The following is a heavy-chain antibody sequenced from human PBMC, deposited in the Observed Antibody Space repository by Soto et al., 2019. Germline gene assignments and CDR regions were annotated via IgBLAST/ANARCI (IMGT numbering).Heavy chain of an antibody. CDR3: AKEIVVPAAI. V-gene: IGHV3-23*01. J-gene: IGHJ4*02. CDR2: ISGSGGST. Sequence: EVQVLESGGGLVQPGGSLRLSCAASGFTFSSYAMSWVRQAPGKGLEWVSAISGSGGSTYYADSVKGLFTITRDNSQNPLYLQMNSLRAEDTAVYYCAKEIVVPAAIGGQGTLVTVSS. D-gene: IGHD2-2*01. CDR1: GFTFSSYA.